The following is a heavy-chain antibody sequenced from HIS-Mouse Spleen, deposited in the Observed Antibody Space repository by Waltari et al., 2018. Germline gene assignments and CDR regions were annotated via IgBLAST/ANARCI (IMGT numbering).Heavy chain of an antibody. CDR2: IYYSGRT. CDR3: ARLGYCSSTSCYYFDY. J-gene: IGHJ4*02. D-gene: IGHD2-2*03. CDR1: GGSISSYY. V-gene: IGHV4-59*08. Sequence: QVQLQESGPGLVKPSETLSLTCTVSGGSISSYYWSWIRQPPGKGLEWIGYIYYSGRTNYNPSLKSRVTISVDTSKNQFSLKLSSVTAADTAVYYCARLGYCSSTSCYYFDYWGQGTLVTVSS.